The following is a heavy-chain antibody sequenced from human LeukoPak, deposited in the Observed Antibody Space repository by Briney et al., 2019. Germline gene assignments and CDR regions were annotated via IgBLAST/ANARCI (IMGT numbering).Heavy chain of an antibody. CDR2: ISWNGDYI. V-gene: IGHV3-9*01. CDR3: LKDMDNNGWG. D-gene: IGHD3-22*01. CDR1: GFTFENYA. J-gene: IGHJ4*02. Sequence: PGGSLRLSCEASGFTFENYAIHWVRQAPGKGLEWVSGISWNGDYIVCADSVKGRFTISRDNSKKSLYLKMNSLRPEDTALYYCLKDMDNNGWGWGQGTLVTVSA.